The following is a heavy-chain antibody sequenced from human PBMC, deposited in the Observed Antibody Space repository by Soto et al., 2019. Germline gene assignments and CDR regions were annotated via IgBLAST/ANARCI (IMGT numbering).Heavy chain of an antibody. CDR2: VTGNGGST. J-gene: IGHJ3*02. D-gene: IGHD3-3*01. CDR3: AKAGVSHLFAFEI. Sequence: GGSLRLSCEASGFTFSNYAISWVRQAPGKGLEWVSAVTGNGGSTFYADSVKGRFTISRDNSKDTLFLQMNSLRAEDSAVYYCAKAGVSHLFAFEIWGQGTMVTVSS. V-gene: IGHV3-23*01. CDR1: GFTFSNYA.